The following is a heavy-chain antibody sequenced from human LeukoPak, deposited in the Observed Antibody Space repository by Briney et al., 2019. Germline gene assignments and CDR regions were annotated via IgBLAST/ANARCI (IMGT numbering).Heavy chain of an antibody. J-gene: IGHJ4*02. CDR3: ASEKEGSSSWYYFDY. CDR2: NYSGGST. Sequence: GGSLRLSCGASGFTVSSNYMSWVRQAPGKGLEGVSVNYSGGSTYYADSVKGRFTISRDNSKNTLYLQMNSLRAEDTAVYYCASEKEGSSSWYYFDYWGQGTLVTVSS. CDR1: GFTVSSNY. D-gene: IGHD6-13*01. V-gene: IGHV3-53*01.